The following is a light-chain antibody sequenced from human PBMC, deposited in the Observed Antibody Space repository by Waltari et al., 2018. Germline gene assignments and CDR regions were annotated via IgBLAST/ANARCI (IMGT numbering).Light chain of an antibody. V-gene: IGKV3-20*01. J-gene: IGKJ1*01. CDR1: QNVGTY. Sequence: EIVLPQSPGTLSLSAGERDTLSCRASQNVGTYLAWYQQKPGQAPRLLIYHASSRATGIPDRFSGSGSGTDFSLTISRLEPEDFAVYYCQNHERLPAMFGQGTNVEIK. CDR3: QNHERLPAM. CDR2: HAS.